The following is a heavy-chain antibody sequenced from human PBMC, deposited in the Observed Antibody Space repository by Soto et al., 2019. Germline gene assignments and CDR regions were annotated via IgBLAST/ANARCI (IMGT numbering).Heavy chain of an antibody. Sequence: GGSLRLSCSASGFTFSMFSMHWVRQAPGKGLEYVSGISSNGDSTYYADSVKGRFTISRDNSKNQFSLKLNSVTAADTAVYYCARVRQGCSSTSCYFDPWGQGTLVTVSS. J-gene: IGHJ5*02. CDR2: ISSNGDST. CDR1: GFTFSMFS. V-gene: IGHV3-64*04. CDR3: ARVRQGCSSTSCYFDP. D-gene: IGHD2-2*01.